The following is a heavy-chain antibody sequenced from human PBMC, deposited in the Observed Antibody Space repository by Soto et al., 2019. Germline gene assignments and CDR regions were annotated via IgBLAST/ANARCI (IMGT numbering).Heavy chain of an antibody. Sequence: ASVQVSCKASGYTFTSYDINWVRQATGQGLEWMGWMNPNSGNTGYAQKFQGRVTMTRNTSISTAYMELSSLRSEDTAVYYCARSRIDYDFWSGLYYYMDVWGKGTTVTVSS. J-gene: IGHJ6*03. CDR1: GYTFTSYD. CDR2: MNPNSGNT. V-gene: IGHV1-8*01. D-gene: IGHD3-3*01. CDR3: ARSRIDYDFWSGLYYYMDV.